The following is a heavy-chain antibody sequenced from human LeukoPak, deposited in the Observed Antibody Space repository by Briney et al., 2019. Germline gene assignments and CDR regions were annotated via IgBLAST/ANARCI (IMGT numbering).Heavy chain of an antibody. D-gene: IGHD2-8*01. Sequence: GESLKISCKGSGYSFTSYRIGWVRQMPGKGLEWMGIIYPGDSGTRYSPSFQGQVTISADKSISTAYLQWSSLKASDTAMYYCARRYCTNGVCYWGRYWGQGTLVTVSS. CDR1: GYSFTSYR. CDR2: IYPGDSGT. J-gene: IGHJ4*02. CDR3: ARRYCTNGVCYWGRY. V-gene: IGHV5-51*01.